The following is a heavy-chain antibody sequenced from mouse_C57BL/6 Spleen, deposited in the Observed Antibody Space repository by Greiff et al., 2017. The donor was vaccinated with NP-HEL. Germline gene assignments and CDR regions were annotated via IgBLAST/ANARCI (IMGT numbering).Heavy chain of an antibody. V-gene: IGHV1-69*01. D-gene: IGHD3-3*01. J-gene: IGHJ1*03. CDR3: ARGGRYFDV. CDR1: GYTFTSYW. CDR2: IDPSDSYT. Sequence: QVQLQQPGAELVMPGASVKLSCKASGYTFTSYWMHWVKQRPGQGLEWIGEIDPSDSYTNYKQKFKGKSTLTVDKSSSTAYMQLSSLTSEDSAVYYCARGGRYFDVWGTGTTVTVSS.